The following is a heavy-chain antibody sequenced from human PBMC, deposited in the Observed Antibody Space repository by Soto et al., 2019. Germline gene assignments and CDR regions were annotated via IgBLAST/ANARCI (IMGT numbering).Heavy chain of an antibody. CDR3: AKGGSPSVYYCCGMDV. V-gene: IGHV3-30-3*01. CDR1: GFTFSSYA. CDR2: ISYDGSNK. Sequence: QVQLVESGGGVVQPGRSLRLSCAASGFTFSSYAMHWVRQAPGKGLEWVAVISYDGSNKYYADSVKGRFTISRDNSKNXRYVQMTLLRAEDTGVDYCAKGGSPSVYYCCGMDVWGQGTTVTVSS. J-gene: IGHJ6*02.